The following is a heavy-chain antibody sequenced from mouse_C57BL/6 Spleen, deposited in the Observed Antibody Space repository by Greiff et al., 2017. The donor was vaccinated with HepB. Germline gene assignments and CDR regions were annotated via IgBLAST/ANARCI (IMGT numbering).Heavy chain of an antibody. CDR3: ARREDYGFAY. J-gene: IGHJ3*01. Sequence: VMLVESGGGLVKPGGSLKLSCAASGFTFSDYGMHWVRQAPEKGLEWVAYISSGSSTIYYADTVKGRFTISRDNAKNTLFLQMTSLRSEDTAMYYCARREDYGFAYWGQGTLVTVSA. CDR2: ISSGSSTI. CDR1: GFTFSDYG. V-gene: IGHV5-17*01. D-gene: IGHD2-4*01.